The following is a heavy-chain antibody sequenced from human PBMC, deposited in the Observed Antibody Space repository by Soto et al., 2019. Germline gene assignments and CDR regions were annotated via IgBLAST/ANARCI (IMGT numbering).Heavy chain of an antibody. J-gene: IGHJ4*02. CDR2: ISSSSSYI. CDR3: ARDQSPYFYYFDY. D-gene: IGHD3-10*01. CDR1: GFTFSSYS. Sequence: GGALRLSCADSGFTFSSYSMNWVRQAPGKGLEWVSSISSSSSYIYYADSVKGRFTISRDNAKNSLYLQMNSLRAEDTAVYYCARDQSPYFYYFDYWGQGTLVTVSS. V-gene: IGHV3-21*01.